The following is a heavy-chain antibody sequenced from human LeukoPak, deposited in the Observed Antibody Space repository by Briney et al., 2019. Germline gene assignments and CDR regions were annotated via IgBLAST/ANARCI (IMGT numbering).Heavy chain of an antibody. CDR1: GFTFSNAW. Sequence: KPGGSLRLSCAASGFTFSNAWMSWVRQAPGKGLEWVGRIKSKTDGGTTDYAAPVKGRFTISRDDSKNTLYLQMNSLKTEGTAVYYCATDGYCSGGNCYSYDYWGQGTLVTVSS. CDR2: IKSKTDGGTT. D-gene: IGHD2-15*01. V-gene: IGHV3-15*01. CDR3: ATDGYCSGGNCYSYDY. J-gene: IGHJ4*02.